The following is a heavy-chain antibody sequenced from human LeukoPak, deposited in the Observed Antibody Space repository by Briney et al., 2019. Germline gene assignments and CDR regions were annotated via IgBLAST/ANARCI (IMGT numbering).Heavy chain of an antibody. V-gene: IGHV3-11*01. Sequence: PGGSLRLSCAASGFTFSDYYMSWIRQAPGKGLEWLSYISGSGSTIYYADSVKGRFTISRDNAKNSLYLQMNSLRAEDTAVYYCARDLGSNYVSPTFYWGQGTLVTVSS. CDR1: GFTFSDYY. CDR3: ARDLGSNYVSPTFY. CDR2: ISGSGSTI. D-gene: IGHD3-16*01. J-gene: IGHJ4*02.